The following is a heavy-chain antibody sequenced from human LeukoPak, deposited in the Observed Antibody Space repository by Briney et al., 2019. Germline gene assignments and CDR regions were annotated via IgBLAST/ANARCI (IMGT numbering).Heavy chain of an antibody. D-gene: IGHD3-22*01. J-gene: IGHJ4*02. CDR2: IWYDGSKK. Sequence: GRSLRLSCAASGFTFSSNGMHWVRQAPGKGLEWVAVIWYDGSKKYYADSVKGRFTISRDNFKNTLDLQMDSLRAEDTAVYYCARDRGGFYYDSSGSKTFDYWGQGTLVTVSS. V-gene: IGHV3-33*01. CDR1: GFTFSSNG. CDR3: ARDRGGFYYDSSGSKTFDY.